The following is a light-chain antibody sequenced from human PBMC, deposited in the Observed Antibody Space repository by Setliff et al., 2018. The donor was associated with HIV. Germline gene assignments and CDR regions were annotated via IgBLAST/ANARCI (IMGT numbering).Light chain of an antibody. CDR2: EGS. CDR1: SSDVGSYDL. V-gene: IGLV2-23*01. Sequence: QSALTQPASVSGSPGQSITISCTGTSSDVGSYDLFSWYQQHPGKAPKLVIYEGSKRPSGVSNRFSGSNSGNTASLTISGLQADDEADYYCCSYAGSSTKFGGGTKVTVL. CDR3: CSYAGSSTK. J-gene: IGLJ2*01.